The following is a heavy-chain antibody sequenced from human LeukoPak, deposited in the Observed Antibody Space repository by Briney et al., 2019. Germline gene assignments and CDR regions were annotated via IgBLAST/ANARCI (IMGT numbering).Heavy chain of an antibody. D-gene: IGHD3-10*01. J-gene: IGHJ4*02. CDR3: AKTLNPYGSRGLTGNY. Sequence: GRSLRLSCSTPRFPFRSYGMPRVRQAPGKGLERVAGISYDGSNKYYADSVKGRFTISRDNSKNTLYLQMNSLRAEDTAVYYCAKTLNPYGSRGLTGNYWGQGTLVTVSS. CDR1: RFPFRSYG. V-gene: IGHV3-30*18. CDR2: ISYDGSNK.